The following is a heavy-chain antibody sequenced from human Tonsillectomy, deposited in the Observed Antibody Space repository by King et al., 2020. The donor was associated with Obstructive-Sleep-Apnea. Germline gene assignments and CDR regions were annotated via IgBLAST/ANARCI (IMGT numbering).Heavy chain of an antibody. CDR1: GYTFTSYD. CDR3: ARGSRTFDI. V-gene: IGHV1-8*01. D-gene: IGHD1-14*01. J-gene: IGHJ3*02. CDR2: INPNRVNT. Sequence: QLVQSGAEVKKPGASVKVSCKASGYTFTSYDINWVRQATGKGLEWMGWINPNRVNTGYAQNFQGRVTMTRNNSISTDYMELSRLTSEDTAVYYCARGSRTFDIWGQGTMVTVSS.